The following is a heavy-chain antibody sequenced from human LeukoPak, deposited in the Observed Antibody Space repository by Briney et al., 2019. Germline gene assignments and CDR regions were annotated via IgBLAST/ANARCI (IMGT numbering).Heavy chain of an antibody. CDR1: GDSISSYY. J-gene: IGHJ4*02. CDR3: ARGSDGYYTKYYFDY. D-gene: IGHD3-3*01. CDR2: IYYSGST. V-gene: IGHV4-59*01. Sequence: SETLSLTCTVSGDSISSYYWSWIRQPPGKRLEWIGYIYYSGSTNYNPSLKSRVTISVDTSKNQFSLKLSSVTAADTAVYYCARGSDGYYTKYYFDYWGQGTLVTVSS.